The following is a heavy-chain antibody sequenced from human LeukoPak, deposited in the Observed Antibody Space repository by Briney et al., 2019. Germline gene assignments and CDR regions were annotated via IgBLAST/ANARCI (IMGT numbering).Heavy chain of an antibody. CDR3: ARDRSSGWYVYNY. CDR2: IYSGSST. Sequence: PGGSLILQGFSTHLHEICYQLGATGQGPGKGLEWVSVIYSGSSTYYAESVKGRFTISRNTSKHTLYLQSLSLVAAVTAVYYGARDRSSGWYVYNYWGQGTLVTVSA. D-gene: IGHD6-19*01. CDR1: THLHEIC. J-gene: IGHJ4*02. V-gene: IGHV3-53*01.